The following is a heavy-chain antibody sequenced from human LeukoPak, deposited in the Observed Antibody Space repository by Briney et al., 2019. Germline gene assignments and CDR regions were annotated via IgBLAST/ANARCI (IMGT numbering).Heavy chain of an antibody. CDR2: IYHSGST. Sequence: SETLSPTCAVSGYSISSGYYWGWIRQPPGKGLEWIGSIYHSGSTYYNPSLKSRVTISVDTSKNQFSLKLSSVTAADTAVYYCARSTFAGGNVNFDYWGQGTLVTVSS. J-gene: IGHJ4*02. CDR3: ARSTFAGGNVNFDY. V-gene: IGHV4-38-2*01. D-gene: IGHD4-23*01. CDR1: GYSISSGYY.